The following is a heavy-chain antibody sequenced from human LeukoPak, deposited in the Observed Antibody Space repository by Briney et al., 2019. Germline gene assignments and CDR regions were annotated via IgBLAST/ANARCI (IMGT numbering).Heavy chain of an antibody. D-gene: IGHD4-17*01. V-gene: IGHV3-11*05. J-gene: IGHJ3*02. CDR3: AREDGDYLAFDI. CDR2: ISSSSSYT. CDR1: GFTFSDYY. Sequence: KTGGSLRLSCAASGFTFSDYYMSWIRQAPGKGLEWVSYISSSSSYTNYADSVKGRFTISRDNAKNSLYLQMNSLRAEDTAVYYCAREDGDYLAFDIWGQGTMVTVSS.